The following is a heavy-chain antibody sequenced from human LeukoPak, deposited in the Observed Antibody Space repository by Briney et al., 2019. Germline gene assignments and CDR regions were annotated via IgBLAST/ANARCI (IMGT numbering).Heavy chain of an antibody. J-gene: IGHJ6*03. Sequence: GGSLRLSCAASGFTFISYWLTWVRQAPGKGLEWVAFIRYDGSNKYYADSVKGRFTISRDNSKNTLYLQMNSLRAEDTAVYYCAKDAAALGHYYYYYMDVWGKGTTVTISS. V-gene: IGHV3-30*02. D-gene: IGHD6-13*01. CDR3: AKDAAALGHYYYYYMDV. CDR2: IRYDGSNK. CDR1: GFTFISYW.